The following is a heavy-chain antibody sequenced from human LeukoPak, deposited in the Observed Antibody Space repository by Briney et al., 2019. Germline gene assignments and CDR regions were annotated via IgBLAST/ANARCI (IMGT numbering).Heavy chain of an antibody. CDR3: VRSAFHAGSGNYYDY. J-gene: IGHJ4*02. D-gene: IGHD3-22*01. CDR2: IDNAGSIT. Sequence: GGSLRLSCAASGFTFSNYWIHWVRQAPGKGLVWVSRIDNAGSITTYADSVKGRFTISRDNAEKTLYLQMNSLRVEDTAVYYCVRSAFHAGSGNYYDYWGQGTLVTVSS. CDR1: GFTFSNYW. V-gene: IGHV3-74*03.